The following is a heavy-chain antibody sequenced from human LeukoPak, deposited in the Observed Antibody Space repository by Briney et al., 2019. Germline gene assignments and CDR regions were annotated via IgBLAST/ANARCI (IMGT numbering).Heavy chain of an antibody. J-gene: IGHJ4*02. CDR1: GGSFSGYY. CDR2: INHSGST. CDR3: ARGQGTLGATDYNFDY. D-gene: IGHD1-26*01. Sequence: SETLSLTCAVYGGSFSGYYWSWIRQPPGKGLEWIGEINHSGSTNYNPSLKSRVTISVDTSKNQFSLKLSSVTAADTAVYYCARGQGTLGATDYNFDYWGQGTLVTVSA. V-gene: IGHV4-34*01.